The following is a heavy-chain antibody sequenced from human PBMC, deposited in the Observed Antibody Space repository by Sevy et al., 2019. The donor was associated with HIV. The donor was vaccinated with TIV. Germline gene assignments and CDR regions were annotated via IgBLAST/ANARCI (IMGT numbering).Heavy chain of an antibody. D-gene: IGHD3-22*01. J-gene: IGHJ3*02. CDR3: ARNTYYLDSTGFGAFDI. Sequence: GGSLRLSCAASGFTFDDYAMSWVRQAPGKGLEWVSAINWKTDNVGYADSVKGRFTISRDNAKRSLYLQMNSLRPEDTALYNCARNTYYLDSTGFGAFDIWGQGIMVTVSS. CDR1: GFTFDDYA. V-gene: IGHV3-20*01. CDR2: INWKTDNV.